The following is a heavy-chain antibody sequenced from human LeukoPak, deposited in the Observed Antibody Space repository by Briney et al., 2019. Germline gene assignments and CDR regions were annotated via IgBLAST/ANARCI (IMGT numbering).Heavy chain of an antibody. CDR2: IYYSGST. V-gene: IGHV4-39*01. CDR3: ARRVYSYGCVDY. J-gene: IGHJ4*02. Sequence: SETLSLTCTVSGGSISSSSYYWGWIRQPPGKGLEWIGSIYYSGSTYYNPSLKSRVTISVDTSKNQFSLKLSSVTAADTAVYYCARRVYSYGCVDYWGQGTLSPSPQ. D-gene: IGHD5-18*01. CDR1: GGSISSSSYY.